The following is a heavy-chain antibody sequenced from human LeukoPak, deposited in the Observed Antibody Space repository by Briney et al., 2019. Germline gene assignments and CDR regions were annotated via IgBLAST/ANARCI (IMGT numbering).Heavy chain of an antibody. CDR2: IYYSGST. CDR3: ACFRNYYGSGSPSY. CDR1: GGSISSGDYY. V-gene: IGHV4-30-4*01. Sequence: SQTLSLTCTVSGGSISSGDYYWSWIRQPPGKGLEWIGYIYYSGSTYYNPSLKSRVIISVDTSKNQFSLKLSSVTAADTAVYYCACFRNYYGSGSPSYWGQGTLVTVSS. D-gene: IGHD3-10*01. J-gene: IGHJ4*02.